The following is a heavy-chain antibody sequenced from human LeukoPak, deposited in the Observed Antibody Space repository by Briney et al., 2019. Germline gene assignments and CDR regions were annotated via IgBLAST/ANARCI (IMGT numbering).Heavy chain of an antibody. J-gene: IGHJ4*02. Sequence: ASVKVSCKASGYTFTSYGISWVRQAPGQGLEWMGWISAYNGNTNYAQKLQGRVTMTTDTSTSTAYMELRSLRSDDTAVYYCARGGGSGSYLFVGYFDYWGQGTLVTVSS. CDR3: ARGGGSGSYLFVGYFDY. D-gene: IGHD1-26*01. CDR1: GYTFTSYG. V-gene: IGHV1-18*01. CDR2: ISAYNGNT.